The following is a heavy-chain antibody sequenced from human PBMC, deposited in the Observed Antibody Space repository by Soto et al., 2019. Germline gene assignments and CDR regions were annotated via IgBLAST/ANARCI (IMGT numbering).Heavy chain of an antibody. J-gene: IGHJ6*03. CDR3: AHNYDFWSGYYIDYYYMDV. CDR1: GGSISSSSYY. Sequence: SETLSLTCTVSGGSISSSSYYWGWIRQPPGKGLEWIGSIYYSGSTYYNPSLKSRVTISVDTSKNQFSLKLSSVTAADTAVYYCAHNYDFWSGYYIDYYYMDVWGKGTTVTVSS. D-gene: IGHD3-3*01. CDR2: IYYSGST. V-gene: IGHV4-39*01.